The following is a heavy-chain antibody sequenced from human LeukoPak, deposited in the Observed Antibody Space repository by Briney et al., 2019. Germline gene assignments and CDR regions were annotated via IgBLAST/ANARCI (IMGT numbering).Heavy chain of an antibody. J-gene: IGHJ6*02. CDR1: GYIFTNYY. CDR3: ASVFKHGMDV. V-gene: IGHV1-46*01. CDR2: LNPSGGSS. Sequence: ASVKVSCKASGYIFTNYYMHWVRQAPGQGLEWMGILNPSGGSSSYAQKFQGRATLTRATSTSTVYMELSSLRSEDTAVYYCASVFKHGMDVWGQGTTVIVSS.